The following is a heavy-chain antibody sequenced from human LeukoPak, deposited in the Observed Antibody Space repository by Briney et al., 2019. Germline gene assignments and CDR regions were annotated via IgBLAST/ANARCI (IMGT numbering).Heavy chain of an antibody. V-gene: IGHV3-23*01. J-gene: IGHJ4*02. Sequence: GGSLRLSCAVSGFTFNNYAMSWVRQAPGKGLEWVSAISDSGGDTYYADSVQGQFTISRDTFKNTLYLQMNSLRAEDTATYYCAKRIQYSSSSAYFDYWGQGTLVTVSS. CDR3: AKRIQYSSSSAYFDY. D-gene: IGHD6-6*01. CDR1: GFTFNNYA. CDR2: ISDSGGDT.